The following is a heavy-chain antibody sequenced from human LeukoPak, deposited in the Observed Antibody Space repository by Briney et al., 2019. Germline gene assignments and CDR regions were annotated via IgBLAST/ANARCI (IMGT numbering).Heavy chain of an antibody. Sequence: PGGSLRLSCAASGFTFSNSWMHSVCQAPGKGLEWVADIKCDGSEKCYVDSVKGRLTISRDNAKNSLYLQVNSLRAEDMTVYYCVRGVGSSTSCYVRAFDIWGQGTMVTVS. J-gene: IGHJ3*02. D-gene: IGHD2-2*01. V-gene: IGHV3-52*01. CDR2: IKCDGSEK. CDR3: VRGVGSSTSCYVRAFDI. CDR1: GFTFSNSW.